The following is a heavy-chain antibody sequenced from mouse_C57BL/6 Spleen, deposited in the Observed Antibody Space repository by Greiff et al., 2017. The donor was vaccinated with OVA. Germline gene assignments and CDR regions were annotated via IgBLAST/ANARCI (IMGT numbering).Heavy chain of an antibody. Sequence: EVQLVESGGDLVKPGGSLKLSCAASGFTFSSYGMSWVRQTPDKRLEWVATISSGGSYTYYPDSVKGRFTISRDNAKNTLYLQMSSLKSEDTAMYYCARQKSQFNYFDYWGQGTTLTVSS. CDR2: ISSGGSYT. CDR1: GFTFSSYG. V-gene: IGHV5-6*01. CDR3: ARQKSQFNYFDY. J-gene: IGHJ2*01.